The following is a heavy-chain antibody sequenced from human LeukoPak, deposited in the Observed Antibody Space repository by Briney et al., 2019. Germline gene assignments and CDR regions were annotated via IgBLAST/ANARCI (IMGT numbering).Heavy chain of an antibody. Sequence: PSQTLSLTCTVSGGSISSGDYYWSWIRQPPGKGLEWIGYIYYSGSTYYNPSLKSRVTISVHTSKNQFSLKLSSVTAADTAVYYCARERDYGDYPASRRVDYWGQGTLVTVSS. CDR2: IYYSGST. V-gene: IGHV4-30-4*01. CDR1: GGSISSGDYY. D-gene: IGHD4-17*01. CDR3: ARERDYGDYPASRRVDY. J-gene: IGHJ4*02.